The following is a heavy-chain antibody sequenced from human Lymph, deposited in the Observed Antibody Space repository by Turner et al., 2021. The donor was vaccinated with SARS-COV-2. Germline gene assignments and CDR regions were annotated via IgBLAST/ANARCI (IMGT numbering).Heavy chain of an antibody. V-gene: IGHV1-69*04. CDR1: GGTFSSYA. D-gene: IGHD1-26*01. CDR3: ARGRLDSFGGGYYSWFDP. J-gene: IGHJ5*02. Sequence: QVQLVQSGAEVKKPGSSVKVPGRASGGTFSSYAINWVRQAPGQGLEWMGMIIPILSIANYAQKFQGRVTITADKSTSTAYMELSSLRSEDTAVYYCARGRLDSFGGGYYSWFDPWGQGTLVTVSS. CDR2: IIPILSIA.